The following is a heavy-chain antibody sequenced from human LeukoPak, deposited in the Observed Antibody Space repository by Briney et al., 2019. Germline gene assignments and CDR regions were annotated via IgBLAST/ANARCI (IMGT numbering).Heavy chain of an antibody. D-gene: IGHD5-24*01. CDR1: GGSISSYF. CDR2: MYYTGST. V-gene: IGHV4-59*08. CDR3: ARVEMATPHFDY. J-gene: IGHJ4*02. Sequence: SETLSLTCTVSGGSISSYFWTWIRQPPGKGLEWIGYMYYTGSTSYNPSLKSRVTISLDTSKNRFSLKLTSVTAADTAVYYCARVEMATPHFDYWGQGSLVTVSS.